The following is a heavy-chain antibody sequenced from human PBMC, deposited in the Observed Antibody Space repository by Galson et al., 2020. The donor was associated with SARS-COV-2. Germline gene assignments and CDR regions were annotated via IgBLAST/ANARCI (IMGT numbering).Heavy chain of an antibody. CDR1: GFTFSSYA. CDR2: ISGSGGST. Sequence: GGSLRLSCAASGFTFSSYAMSWVRQAPGKGLEWVSAISGSGGSTYYADSVKGRFTISRDNSKNTLYLQMNSLRAEDTAVYYCAKDHYYGSGSYGVPYFDYWGQGTLVTVSS. V-gene: IGHV3-23*01. CDR3: AKDHYYGSGSYGVPYFDY. J-gene: IGHJ4*02. D-gene: IGHD3-10*01.